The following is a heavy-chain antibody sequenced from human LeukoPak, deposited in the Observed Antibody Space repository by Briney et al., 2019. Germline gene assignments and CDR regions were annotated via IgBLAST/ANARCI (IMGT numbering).Heavy chain of an antibody. V-gene: IGHV4-61*02. CDR1: GGSISSGGYY. Sequence: SQTLSLTCTVSGGSISSGGYYWSWIRQPAGKGLEWIGRIYTSGSTNYNPSLKSRVTISVDTSKNQFSLKLSSVTAADTAVYYCAMRRVEMATIYAFDIWGQGTMVTVSS. CDR2: IYTSGST. D-gene: IGHD5-24*01. J-gene: IGHJ3*02. CDR3: AMRRVEMATIYAFDI.